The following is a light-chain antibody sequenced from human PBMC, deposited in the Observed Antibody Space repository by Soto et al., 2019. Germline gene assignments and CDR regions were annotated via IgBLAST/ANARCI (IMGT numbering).Light chain of an antibody. Sequence: EIVLTQSPGTLSLSPGGRATLNCRASQSVSSSYLAWYQQKPGQAPRLLIYGASTRATGIPARFSGSGSGTEFTLTISSLQSEDFAVYYCLQYHYWWTFGQGTKVDIK. CDR1: QSVSSSY. V-gene: IGKV3-15*01. CDR3: LQYHYWWT. J-gene: IGKJ1*01. CDR2: GAS.